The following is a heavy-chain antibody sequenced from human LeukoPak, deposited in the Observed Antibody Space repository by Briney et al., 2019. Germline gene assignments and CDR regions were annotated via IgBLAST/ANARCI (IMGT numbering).Heavy chain of an antibody. CDR3: AGTTMVRFYYYFGMDV. D-gene: IGHD3-10*01. J-gene: IGHJ6*02. CDR2: IYHSGST. CDR1: GGSISSSNW. V-gene: IGHV4-4*02. Sequence: PSGTLSLTCAVSGGSISSSNWWSWVRQPPGKGLEWIGEIYHSGSTNYNPSLKRRVTISVDKSKNQFSLKLSSVTAADTAVYYCAGTTMVRFYYYFGMDVWGQGTTVTVSS.